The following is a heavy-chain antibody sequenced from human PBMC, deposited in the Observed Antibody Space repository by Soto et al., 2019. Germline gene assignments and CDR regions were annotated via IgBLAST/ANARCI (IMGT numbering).Heavy chain of an antibody. Sequence: SETLSLTCTVSGGSISSYYWSWIRQPPGKGLEWIGYIYYSGSTNYNPSLKSRVTISVDTSKNQFSLKLSSVTAADTAVYYCARTDIVATGRVDYWGQGTLVTVSS. CDR1: GGSISSYY. V-gene: IGHV4-59*01. J-gene: IGHJ4*02. D-gene: IGHD5-12*01. CDR3: ARTDIVATGRVDY. CDR2: IYYSGST.